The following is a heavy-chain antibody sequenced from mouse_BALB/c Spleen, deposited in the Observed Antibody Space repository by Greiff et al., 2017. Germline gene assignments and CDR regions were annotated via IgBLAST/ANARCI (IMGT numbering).Heavy chain of an antibody. CDR1: GYTFTSYW. CDR3: TGEDYGNPWFAY. D-gene: IGHD2-1*01. V-gene: IGHV1S126*01. J-gene: IGHJ3*01. CDR2: IYPSDSYT. Sequence: VQLQQSGAELARPGASVKMSCKASGYTFTSYWINWVKQRPGQGLEWIGNIYPSDSYTNYNQKFKDKATLTVDKSSSTAYMQLSSPTSEDSAVYYCTGEDYGNPWFAYWGQGTLVTVSA.